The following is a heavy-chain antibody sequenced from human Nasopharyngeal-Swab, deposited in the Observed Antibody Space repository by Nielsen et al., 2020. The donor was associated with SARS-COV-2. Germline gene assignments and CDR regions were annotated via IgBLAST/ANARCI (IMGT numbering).Heavy chain of an antibody. V-gene: IGHV3-48*04. CDR2: ISSSSSTI. CDR3: ARADGSLFDY. J-gene: IGHJ4*02. CDR1: GFTFSSYS. D-gene: IGHD1-26*01. Sequence: GESLKISCAASGFTFSSYSMNWVRQAPGKGLEWVSYISSSSSTIYYADSVKDRFTISRDNAKNSLYLQMNSLRAGDTAVYYCARADGSLFDYWGQGTLVTVSS.